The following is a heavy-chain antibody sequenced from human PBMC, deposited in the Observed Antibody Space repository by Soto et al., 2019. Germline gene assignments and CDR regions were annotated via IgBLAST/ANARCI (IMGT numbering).Heavy chain of an antibody. CDR1: GGTFTSYT. V-gene: IGHV1-69*02. D-gene: IGHD2-15*01. J-gene: IGHJ4*02. CDR2: IIPLRGIS. CDR3: ATSIVVPPVATLGLEF. Sequence: QVQLVQSGAEVKKPGSSVKVSCEVSGGTFTSYTLSWVRQAPGQGLEWMGRIIPLRGISYYAEKFQGRVTISADKSTSTAYMEMRSLRSEDAAIYYCATSIVVPPVATLGLEFWGQGTRVSVSP.